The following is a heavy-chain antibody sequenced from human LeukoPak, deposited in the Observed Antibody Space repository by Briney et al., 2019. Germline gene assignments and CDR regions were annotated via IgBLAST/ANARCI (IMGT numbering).Heavy chain of an antibody. J-gene: IGHJ4*02. CDR2: IYYTGGT. V-gene: IGHV4-59*08. CDR1: GGSIGSNY. D-gene: IGHD6-19*01. CDR3: XKYGNSGWVIDN. Sequence: SETLSLTCTVSGGSIGSNYWTWIRQPPGKGLEYIGYIYYTGGTNYNPSLKSRVTISVDTSKNQFSLKLSSVTAADTAVYFCXKYGNSGWVIDNWGQGTLVTVSS.